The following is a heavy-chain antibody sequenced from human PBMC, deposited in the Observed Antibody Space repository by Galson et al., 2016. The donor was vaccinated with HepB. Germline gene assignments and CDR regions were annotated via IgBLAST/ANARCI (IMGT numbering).Heavy chain of an antibody. CDR1: GFTLSDYY. Sequence: SLRLSCAASGFTLSDYYMSWIRQAPGKGLEWVSYISSSGSTIYYTDSVKGRITISRDNAKKSLYLQMNSLRAEDTAVYYCARKGTSSWSIFDYWGQGTLVSVSS. V-gene: IGHV3-11*04. D-gene: IGHD6-13*01. J-gene: IGHJ4*02. CDR3: ARKGTSSWSIFDY. CDR2: ISSSGSTI.